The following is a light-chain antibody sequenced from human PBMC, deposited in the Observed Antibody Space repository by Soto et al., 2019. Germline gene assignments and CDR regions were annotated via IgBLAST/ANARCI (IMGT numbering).Light chain of an antibody. Sequence: QSVLTQPASVSGSPGQSITISCTGTSSDIGTYDYDSWYQQHPGKAPKLIIYEVSNRPSGVSNRFSGSKSGNTASLTISGLQAEDEADYYCNSYTPSRTLVFGGGTKLTVL. J-gene: IGLJ2*01. CDR2: EVS. CDR3: NSYTPSRTLV. V-gene: IGLV2-14*01. CDR1: SSDIGTYDY.